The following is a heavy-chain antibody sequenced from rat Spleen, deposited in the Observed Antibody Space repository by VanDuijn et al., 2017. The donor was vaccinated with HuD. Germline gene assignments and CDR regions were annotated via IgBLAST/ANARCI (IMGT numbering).Heavy chain of an antibody. V-gene: IGHV5-19*01. CDR2: ISPSGGST. Sequence: EVQLVESGGGLVQPGRSLKLSCAASGFSFGNNGMHWIRQAPTKGLEWVASISPSGGSTYYRDSVKGRFTISRDNAKSTLYLQMDSLGSEDTATYYCARDRILRSTAFDYWGQGVMVTVSS. D-gene: IGHD1-6*01. CDR1: GFSFGNNG. CDR3: ARDRILRSTAFDY. J-gene: IGHJ2*01.